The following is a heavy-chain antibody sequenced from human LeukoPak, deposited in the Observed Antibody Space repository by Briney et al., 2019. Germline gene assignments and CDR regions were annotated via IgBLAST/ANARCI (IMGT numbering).Heavy chain of an antibody. CDR1: GFTFSSYA. CDR3: AKAGRITMIVVVTYVDY. CDR2: ISGSGGST. Sequence: QSGGSLRLSCAASGFTFSSYAMSWVRQAPGKGLEWVSAISGSGGSTYYADSVKGRFTISRDNSKNTLYLQMNSLRAEDTAVYYCAKAGRITMIVVVTYVDYWGQGTLVTVSS. V-gene: IGHV3-23*01. D-gene: IGHD3-22*01. J-gene: IGHJ4*02.